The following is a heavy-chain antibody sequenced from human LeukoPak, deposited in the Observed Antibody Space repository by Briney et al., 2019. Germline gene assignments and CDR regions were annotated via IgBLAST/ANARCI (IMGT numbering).Heavy chain of an antibody. Sequence: QPRGSLRLSCAASGFTFDKSWMSWVRQAPGKGLEWVANINHEGGDIQYVDSVKGRFTISRDNAKDSVYLQMNSLRAEDTAVYHCATYINWVAGDVWGQGTTVTVSS. V-gene: IGHV3-7*01. CDR3: ATYINWVAGDV. D-gene: IGHD1-1*01. CDR1: GFTFDKSW. CDR2: INHEGGDI. J-gene: IGHJ6*02.